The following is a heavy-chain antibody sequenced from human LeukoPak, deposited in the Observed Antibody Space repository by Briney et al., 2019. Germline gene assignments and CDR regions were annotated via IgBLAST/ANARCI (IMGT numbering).Heavy chain of an antibody. V-gene: IGHV3-49*04. D-gene: IGHD3-3*01. CDR2: IRSKAYGGTT. CDR3: TRDRGSYDFWSGYYTGDY. CDR1: GFTFGDYA. J-gene: IGHJ4*02. Sequence: GGSLRLSCTASGFTFGDYAMSWVRQAPGKGLEWVGFIRSKAYGGTTEYAASVKGRFTISRDDSKSIAYLQMNSLKTEDKAVYYCTRDRGSYDFWSGYYTGDYWGQGTLVTVSS.